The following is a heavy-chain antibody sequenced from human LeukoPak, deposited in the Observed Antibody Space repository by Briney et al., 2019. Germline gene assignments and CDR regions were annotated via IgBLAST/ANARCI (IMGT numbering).Heavy chain of an antibody. Sequence: ASETLSLTCTVSGGSISSYYWSWIRQPAGKGLEWIGRIYTSGSTNYNPSLKSRVTMSVDTSKNQFSLKLSSVTAADTAVYYCASRYYDSSGYIFQHWGQGTLVTVSS. CDR2: IYTSGST. V-gene: IGHV4-4*07. CDR1: GGSISSYY. CDR3: ASRYYDSSGYIFQH. J-gene: IGHJ1*01. D-gene: IGHD3-22*01.